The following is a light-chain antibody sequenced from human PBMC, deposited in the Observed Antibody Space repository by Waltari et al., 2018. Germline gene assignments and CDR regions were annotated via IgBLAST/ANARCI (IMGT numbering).Light chain of an antibody. V-gene: IGKV1-39*01. Sequence: DIQMTQSPSSLSASVGASVTITCRASPNISTYLNWYQQKPGTAPNLLIYAAFSLQSGVPSRFCGSGSGTDFTLTVSRLQPEDFATYYCQQTDSIPLTFGQRTKVEIK. CDR2: AAF. CDR3: QQTDSIPLT. J-gene: IGKJ1*01. CDR1: PNISTY.